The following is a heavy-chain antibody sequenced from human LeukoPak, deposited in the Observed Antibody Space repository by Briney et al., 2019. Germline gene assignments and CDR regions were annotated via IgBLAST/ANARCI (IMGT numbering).Heavy chain of an antibody. Sequence: SLSLSCAAAGFTLADYGMSWVRHAPGKGLGWVSGINWNGASTGYGDSGEGRFTISTDNPKHSLYLQMNSLRAEDTAVYYCARVTVTTFSPTDYMDVWGKGTTVTISS. J-gene: IGHJ6*03. D-gene: IGHD4-17*01. CDR3: ARVTVTTFSPTDYMDV. CDR2: INWNGAST. CDR1: GFTLADYG. V-gene: IGHV3-20*04.